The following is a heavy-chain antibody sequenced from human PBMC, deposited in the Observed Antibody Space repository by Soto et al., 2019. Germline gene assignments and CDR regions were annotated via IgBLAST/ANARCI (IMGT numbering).Heavy chain of an antibody. V-gene: IGHV3-74*01. D-gene: IGHD4-17*01. CDR3: ARDSNDYGDYGAFDI. CDR2: INSDGSST. J-gene: IGHJ3*02. Sequence: GGSLRLSCAASGFTFSSYWMHWVRQAPGKGLVWVSRINSDGSSTSYADSVKGRFTISRDNAKNTLYLQMNSLRAEDTAAYYCARDSNDYGDYGAFDIWGQGTMVTV. CDR1: GFTFSSYW.